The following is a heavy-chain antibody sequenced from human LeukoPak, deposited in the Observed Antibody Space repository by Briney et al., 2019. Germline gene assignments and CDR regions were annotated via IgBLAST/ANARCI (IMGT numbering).Heavy chain of an antibody. Sequence: GWSLRLSCAASQISNWVRQAPGKGLEWVAYILDTGSTTSYADSVKGRFTISRDNAKASLYLHMNSLRDEDTAVYYCARSPRNPKVYFDYWGQGALVTVSS. CDR3: ARSPRNPKVYFDY. CDR1: QIS. V-gene: IGHV3-48*02. CDR2: ILDTGSTT. J-gene: IGHJ4*02. D-gene: IGHD1-14*01.